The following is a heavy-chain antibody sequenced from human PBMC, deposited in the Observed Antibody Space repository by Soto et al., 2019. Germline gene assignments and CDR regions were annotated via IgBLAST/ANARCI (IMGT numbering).Heavy chain of an antibody. Sequence: PGESLKISCRASGYTFTNDWIGWGLQRPGEGLEWMGIIYPSDSDTRYNPSFQGQVTISVDKSISTAYLQWSRLQASDTALYYCARTGMFCTGAGCLVRWFDPWGQGILVTVSS. D-gene: IGHD2-8*02. CDR1: GYTFTNDW. CDR3: ARTGMFCTGAGCLVRWFDP. CDR2: IYPSDSDT. V-gene: IGHV5-51*01. J-gene: IGHJ5*02.